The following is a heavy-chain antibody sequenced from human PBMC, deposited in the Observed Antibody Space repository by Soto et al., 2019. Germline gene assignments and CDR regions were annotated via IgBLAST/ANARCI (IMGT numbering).Heavy chain of an antibody. Sequence: LSLTCTVSGGSISSGDYYWSWIRQPPGKGLEWIGYIYYSGSTYYNPSLKSRVTISVDTSKNQFSLKLSSVTAADTAVYYCARDVRAGGGSSYYYYYGMDVWGQGTTVTVSS. V-gene: IGHV4-30-4*01. CDR2: IYYSGST. CDR1: GGSISSGDYY. CDR3: ARDVRAGGGSSYYYYYGMDV. J-gene: IGHJ6*02. D-gene: IGHD6-13*01.